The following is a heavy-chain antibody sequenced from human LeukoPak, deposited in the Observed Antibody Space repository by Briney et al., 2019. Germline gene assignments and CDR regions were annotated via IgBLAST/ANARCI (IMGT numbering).Heavy chain of an antibody. CDR3: ARSSSSWNNWFDP. V-gene: IGHV3-21*01. Sequence: PGGSLRLSCAASGFTFSSYSMNWVRQAPGKGLEWVSSTSSSSSYIYYADSVKGRFTISRDNAKNSLYLQMNSLRAEDTAVYYCARSSSSWNNWFDPWGQGTLVTVSS. D-gene: IGHD6-13*01. CDR1: GFTFSSYS. CDR2: TSSSSSYI. J-gene: IGHJ5*02.